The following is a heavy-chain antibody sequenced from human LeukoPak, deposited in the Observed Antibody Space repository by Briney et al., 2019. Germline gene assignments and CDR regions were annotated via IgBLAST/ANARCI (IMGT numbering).Heavy chain of an antibody. D-gene: IGHD2-21*02. Sequence: ASVKVSCKASGGTFSSYAISWVRQAPGQGLEWMGGIIPIFGTANYAQKFQGRVTITADESTSTAYMELSSLRSEDTAVYYCAREIRHAAYCGGDCPGGTNAFDIWGQGTMVTVSS. CDR2: IIPIFGTA. J-gene: IGHJ3*02. V-gene: IGHV1-69*13. CDR1: GGTFSSYA. CDR3: AREIRHAAYCGGDCPGGTNAFDI.